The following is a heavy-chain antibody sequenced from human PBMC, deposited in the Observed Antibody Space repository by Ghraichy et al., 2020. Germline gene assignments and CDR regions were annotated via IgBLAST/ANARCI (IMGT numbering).Heavy chain of an antibody. Sequence: SVKVSCKASGGTFSSYAISWVRQAPGQGLEWMGSIIPILGIPNYAQRFQGRVTITADKSTSTAYMELSSLRSEDTAVYYCARGEYYFDPSGYMPEDYWGQGTLVTVSS. D-gene: IGHD3-22*01. CDR2: IIPILGIP. CDR3: ARGEYYFDPSGYMPEDY. V-gene: IGHV1-69*04. J-gene: IGHJ4*02. CDR1: GGTFSSYA.